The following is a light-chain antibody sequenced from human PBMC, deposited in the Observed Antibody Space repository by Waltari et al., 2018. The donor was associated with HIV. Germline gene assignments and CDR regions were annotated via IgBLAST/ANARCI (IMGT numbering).Light chain of an antibody. Sequence: QSALTQPPSASGSPGKSVTISCTGTKSYIGGYNYVSWYQQHPGKAPKLVISEVTKRPSGVPGRFSGSKSGTTASLTVSGLQAEDEADYYCSSYANKNGFYVVFGGGTRLTVL. CDR3: SSYANKNGFYVV. CDR2: EVT. V-gene: IGLV2-8*01. J-gene: IGLJ2*01. CDR1: KSYIGGYNY.